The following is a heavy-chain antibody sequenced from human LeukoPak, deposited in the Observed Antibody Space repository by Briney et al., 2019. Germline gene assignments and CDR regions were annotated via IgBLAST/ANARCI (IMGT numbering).Heavy chain of an antibody. CDR2: INHSGST. J-gene: IGHJ5*02. CDR3: ARDRSRWDNWFDP. Sequence: SETLSLTCAVYGGSISGYYWSWIRQPPGKGLEWIGEINHSGSTNYNPSLKSRVTISVDTSKNQFSLKLSSVTAADTAVYYCARDRSRWDNWFDPWGQGTLVTVSS. V-gene: IGHV4-34*01. CDR1: GGSISGYY. D-gene: IGHD3-3*01.